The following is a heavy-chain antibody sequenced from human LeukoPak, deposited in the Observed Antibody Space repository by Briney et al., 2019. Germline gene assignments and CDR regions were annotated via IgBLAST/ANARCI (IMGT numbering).Heavy chain of an antibody. D-gene: IGHD3-22*01. Sequence: SETLSLTCTVSGGSISSYYWSWIRQPPGKGLEWIGYIYYSGSTNYNPSLKSRVTISVDTSKNQFSLKLSSVTAADTAVYYCARVGDSSGYYRLDYWGQGTLVTVSS. CDR2: IYYSGST. CDR1: GGSISSYY. CDR3: ARVGDSSGYYRLDY. J-gene: IGHJ4*02. V-gene: IGHV4-59*01.